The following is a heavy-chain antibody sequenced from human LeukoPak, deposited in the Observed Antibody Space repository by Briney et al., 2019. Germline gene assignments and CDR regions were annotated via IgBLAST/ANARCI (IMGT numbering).Heavy chain of an antibody. J-gene: IGHJ5*01. CDR1: GFTFPDYP. V-gene: IGHV3-49*03. CDR2: IKSKGYAGIT. Sequence: GGSLRLSCATSGFTFPDYPMSWFRHPPAKGLEWVGLIKSKGYAGITEYDASVAGRFTISRDDSQSIAYLQMDSLRTEDTAVYYCTGNWFNYWGQGSLVTVSS. CDR3: TGNWFNY.